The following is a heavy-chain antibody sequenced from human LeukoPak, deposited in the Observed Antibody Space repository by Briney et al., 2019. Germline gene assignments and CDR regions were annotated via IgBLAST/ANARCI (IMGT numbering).Heavy chain of an antibody. Sequence: PGGSLRLSCAASGFTFSSYWMSWVRQAPGKGLEWVANIKQDGSEKYYVDSVKGRFTISRDNAKNSLYPQMNSLRAEDTAVYYCARERQHSGYDSGWVDYWGQGTLVTVSS. CDR3: ARERQHSGYDSGWVDY. D-gene: IGHD5-12*01. J-gene: IGHJ4*02. V-gene: IGHV3-7*01. CDR1: GFTFSSYW. CDR2: IKQDGSEK.